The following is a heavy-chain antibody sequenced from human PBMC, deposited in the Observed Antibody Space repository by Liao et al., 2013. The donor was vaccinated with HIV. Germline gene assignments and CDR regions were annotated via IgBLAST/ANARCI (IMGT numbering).Heavy chain of an antibody. Sequence: QLRLQESGSGLVKPSQTLSLTCAVSGVSISSGGYSWSWIRQPPGKGLEWIGYMYHSGATYYNPSLKSRVTISVDSFTNQFSLKLNSVTAADTAVYYCARDPIGRGWFDPWGRGNPGHRLL. CDR1: GVSISSGGYS. D-gene: IGHD1-26*01. CDR2: MYHSGAT. J-gene: IGHJ5*02. CDR3: ARDPIGRGWFDP. V-gene: IGHV4-30-2*01.